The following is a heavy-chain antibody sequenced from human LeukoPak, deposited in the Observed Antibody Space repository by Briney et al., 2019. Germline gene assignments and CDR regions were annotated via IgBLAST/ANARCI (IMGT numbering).Heavy chain of an antibody. CDR2: INHSGST. V-gene: IGHV4-34*01. CDR1: GGSFSGYY. D-gene: IGHD2-15*01. J-gene: IGHJ4*02. Sequence: LETLSLTCAVYGGSFSGYYWSWIRQPPGKGLEWIGEINHSGSTNYNPSLKSRVTISVDTSKNQFSLKLSSVTAADTAVYYCARVGYCSGGSWCYVDYWGQGTLVTVSS. CDR3: ARVGYCSGGSWCYVDY.